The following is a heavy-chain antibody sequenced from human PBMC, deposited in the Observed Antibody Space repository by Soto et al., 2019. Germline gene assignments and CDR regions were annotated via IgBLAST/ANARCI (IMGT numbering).Heavy chain of an antibody. CDR3: ARYYGYEVFDY. Sequence: SETLSLTCTVSGGSISSSSYYWGWIRQPPGKGLEWLGSIYYSVSTYYNPSLKSRVTISVDTSKNQFSLKLSSVTAADTAVYYFARYYGYEVFDYWGQGTRVTVS. J-gene: IGHJ4*02. D-gene: IGHD3-16*01. V-gene: IGHV4-39*01. CDR2: IYYSVST. CDR1: GGSISSSSYY.